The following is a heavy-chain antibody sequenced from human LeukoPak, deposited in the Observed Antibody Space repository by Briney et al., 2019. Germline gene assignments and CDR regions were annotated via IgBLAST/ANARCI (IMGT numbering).Heavy chain of an antibody. J-gene: IGHJ3*02. D-gene: IGHD3-16*01. CDR3: ARSWGLGDAFDI. CDR2: IYYSGST. V-gene: IGHV4-39*07. Sequence: SETLSLTCTVSGGSISSSSYYWGWIRQPPGKGLEWIGSIYYSGSTYYNPSLKSRVTISVDTSKNQFSLKLSSVTAADTAVYYCARSWGLGDAFDIWGQGTMVTVSS. CDR1: GGSISSSSYY.